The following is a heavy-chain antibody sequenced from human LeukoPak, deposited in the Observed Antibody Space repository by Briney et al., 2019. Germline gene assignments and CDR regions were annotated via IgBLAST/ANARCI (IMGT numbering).Heavy chain of an antibody. CDR3: AKSRRGYTYGKFDY. CDR1: GFTFSTYA. J-gene: IGHJ4*02. V-gene: IGHV3-23*01. CDR2: ISDSDGST. Sequence: GGSLRPSCAASGFTFSTYAMSWVRQAPGKGLEWVSGISDSDGSTFYADSVKGRFTISRDNSENTLFLQLYSLRAEDTAVYYCAKSRRGYTYGKFDYWGQGSLVIVSS. D-gene: IGHD5-18*01.